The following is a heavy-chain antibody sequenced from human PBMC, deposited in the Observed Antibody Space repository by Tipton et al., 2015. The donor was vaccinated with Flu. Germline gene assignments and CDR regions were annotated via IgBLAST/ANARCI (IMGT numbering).Heavy chain of an antibody. J-gene: IGHJ4*02. V-gene: IGHV4-39*07. CDR1: GGSISSRSYN. CDR3: ARDVAAIPAAIRD. CDR2: IYYSGRN. Sequence: TLSLTCTDSGGSISSRSYNWGWIRQPPGKGLEWIASIYYSGRNYYNPSLKSRVTISVDTSKTQLSLKLSSVTAADTAIYYCARDVAAIPAAIRDWGQGTLVTVSS. D-gene: IGHD2-2*02.